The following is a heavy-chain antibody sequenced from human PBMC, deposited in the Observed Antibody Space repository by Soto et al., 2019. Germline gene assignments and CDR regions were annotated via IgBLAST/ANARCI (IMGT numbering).Heavy chain of an antibody. D-gene: IGHD6-13*01. Sequence: EVQLVESGGGLVKPGGSLRLSCAASGFTFSSYWMHWVRQAPGKGLVWVSRINSDGSSTSYADSVKGRFTISRDNAKNTLYLQMNSLRAEDTAVYYCARVGYSSSRWVVPFDIWGQGTMVTVSS. J-gene: IGHJ3*02. CDR2: INSDGSST. CDR3: ARVGYSSSRWVVPFDI. CDR1: GFTFSSYW. V-gene: IGHV3-74*01.